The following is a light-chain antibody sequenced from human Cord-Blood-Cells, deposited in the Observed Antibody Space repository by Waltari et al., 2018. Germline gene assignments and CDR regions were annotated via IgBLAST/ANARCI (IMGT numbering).Light chain of an antibody. Sequence: SYELTQPPSVSVSPGQTASITCSGDKLGDKYACWYQQKPGQSPVLVIYQDSKRPSGIPELVSGSNSGNAATLTIRGTQAMDESDYYCQAWDSSTYVVGTGTKGTVL. CDR2: QDS. V-gene: IGLV3-1*01. J-gene: IGLJ1*01. CDR1: KLGDKY. CDR3: QAWDSSTYV.